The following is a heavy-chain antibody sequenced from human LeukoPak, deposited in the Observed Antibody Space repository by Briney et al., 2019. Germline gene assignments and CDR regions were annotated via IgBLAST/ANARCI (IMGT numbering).Heavy chain of an antibody. Sequence: KPSETLSLTCTVTGGSISGYHWNWIRQSPGKGLEWIGNIFYTGNVDYNPSLQSRVTISVDTSKNEISLILSSVTAADTAVYYCARKTYCSGGRCYGENWFDPWGQGTLVTVCS. J-gene: IGHJ5*02. CDR1: GGSISGYH. CDR2: IFYTGNV. V-gene: IGHV4-59*08. D-gene: IGHD2-15*01. CDR3: ARKTYCSGGRCYGENWFDP.